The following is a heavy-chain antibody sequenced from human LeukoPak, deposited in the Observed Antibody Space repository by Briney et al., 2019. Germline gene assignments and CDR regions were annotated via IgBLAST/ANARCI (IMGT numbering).Heavy chain of an antibody. V-gene: IGHV4-59*01. Sequence: PSETLSLTCTVSGDSISSYYWNWIRQPPGKGLEWIGHIHFSGGTNYNPSLNSRVTISVDSTKNQFPLRLISVTAADTAVYYCARRVQMSSASATSNTWLDPWGQGTLVSVSS. CDR3: ARRVQMSSASATSNTWLDP. CDR2: IHFSGGT. CDR1: GDSISSYY. J-gene: IGHJ5*02. D-gene: IGHD3-10*01.